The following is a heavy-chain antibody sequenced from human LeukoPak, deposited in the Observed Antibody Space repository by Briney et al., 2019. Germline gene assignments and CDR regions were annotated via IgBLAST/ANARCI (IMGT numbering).Heavy chain of an antibody. CDR1: GYTFIDYD. D-gene: IGHD2-15*01. Sequence: GASVKVSCKASGYTFIDYDINWVRQAPGQGLEWMGWINPNSGGTNYAQKFQGRVTMTRDTSISTAYMELSRLRSDDTAVYYCARVAKLTNVVFDPWGQGTLVTVSS. CDR3: ARVAKLTNVVFDP. V-gene: IGHV1-2*02. CDR2: INPNSGGT. J-gene: IGHJ5*02.